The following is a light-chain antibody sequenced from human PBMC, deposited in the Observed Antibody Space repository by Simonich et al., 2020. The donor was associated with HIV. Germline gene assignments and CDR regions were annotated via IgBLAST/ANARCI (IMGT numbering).Light chain of an antibody. Sequence: DIVMTQSPDSLAVCLGERANINCKSSQSVLSSSNNNNSLVWYQQKPGQPPKLLIYWASTRESGVTDRFSGSGSGTEFTLTISSMQSEDFAVYYCQHYNNWPLTFGGGTKVEIK. CDR3: QHYNNWPLT. CDR2: WAS. V-gene: IGKV4-1*01. J-gene: IGKJ4*01. CDR1: QSVLSSSNNNNS.